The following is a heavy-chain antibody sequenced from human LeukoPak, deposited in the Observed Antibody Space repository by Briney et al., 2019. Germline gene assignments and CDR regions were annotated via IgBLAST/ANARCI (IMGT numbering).Heavy chain of an antibody. Sequence: GGSLRLSCAASGFTFSSYWMSWVRQAPGKGLEWVANIKQDGSEKYYVDSVKGRFTISRDNAKNSLYLQMNSLRAEDTAVYYCARDRSPRYCSSTSCYYYYYMDVWGKGTTVTVSS. V-gene: IGHV3-7*01. J-gene: IGHJ6*03. CDR3: ARDRSPRYCSSTSCYYYYYMDV. D-gene: IGHD2-2*01. CDR2: IKQDGSEK. CDR1: GFTFSSYW.